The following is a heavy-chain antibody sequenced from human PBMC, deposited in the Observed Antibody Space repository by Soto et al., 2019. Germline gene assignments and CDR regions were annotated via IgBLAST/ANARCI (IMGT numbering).Heavy chain of an antibody. CDR1: GGSISSYY. CDR3: ARSTYDFWSGYFDY. D-gene: IGHD3-3*01. CDR2: IYYSGST. J-gene: IGHJ4*02. Sequence: ASETLSLTCTVSGGSISSYYWSWIRQPPGKGLEWIGYIYYSGSTNYNPSLKSRVTISVDTSKNQFSLKLSSATAADTAVYYCARSTYDFWSGYFDYWGQGTLVTVSS. V-gene: IGHV4-59*01.